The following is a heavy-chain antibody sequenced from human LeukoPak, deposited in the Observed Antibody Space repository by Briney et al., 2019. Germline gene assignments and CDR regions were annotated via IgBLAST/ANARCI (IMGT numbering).Heavy chain of an antibody. CDR3: ARVWQYSRSSGAFDI. D-gene: IGHD6-6*01. J-gene: IGHJ3*02. CDR2: INPYSGGT. V-gene: IGHV1-2*02. Sequence: ASVKVSCKASGYSFTGYYMHWVRQAPGQGLEWMGWINPYSGGTNYAQNFQGRVTMTRDTSISTAYMELSRLRSDDTALYYCARVWQYSRSSGAFDIWGQGTMVTV. CDR1: GYSFTGYY.